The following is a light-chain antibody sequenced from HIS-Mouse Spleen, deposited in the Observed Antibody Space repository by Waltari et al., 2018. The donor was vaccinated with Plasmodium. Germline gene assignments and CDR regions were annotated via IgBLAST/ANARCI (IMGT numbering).Light chain of an antibody. CDR1: ALPQKY. CDR2: EDS. V-gene: IGLV3-10*01. CDR3: YSTDSSGNHRV. J-gene: IGLJ3*02. Sequence: SYELTQPPSVSVSPGQTARITCPGDALPQKYAYWYQQKSGQAPVLVIYEDSKRPSGIPERFSGSSSGTVATLTISGAQVEDEADYYCYSTDSSGNHRVFGGGTKLTVL.